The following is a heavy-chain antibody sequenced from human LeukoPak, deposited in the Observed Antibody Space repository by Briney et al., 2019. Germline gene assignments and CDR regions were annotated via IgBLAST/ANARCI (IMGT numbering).Heavy chain of an antibody. CDR2: IYYSGST. CDR3: ARRSMTTGRFDP. D-gene: IGHD4-11*01. V-gene: IGHV4-39*01. CDR1: GVSISSSSYY. J-gene: IGHJ5*02. Sequence: SETLSLTCTVSGVSISSSSYYWGWIRQPPGKGLEWIGSIYYSGSTYYNPSLKSRVTISVDTSKNQFSLKLSSVTAADTAVYYCARRSMTTGRFDPWGQGTLVTVSS.